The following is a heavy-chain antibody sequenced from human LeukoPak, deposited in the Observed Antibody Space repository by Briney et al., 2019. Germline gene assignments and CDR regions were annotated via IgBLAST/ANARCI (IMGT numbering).Heavy chain of an antibody. J-gene: IGHJ6*03. CDR1: GYTFTGYY. CDR3: ARGDYYYYYMDV. CDR2: INPNSGDT. V-gene: IGHV1-2*02. Sequence: ASVKVSCKASGYTFTGYYIHWVRQAPGLGLEWMAWINPNSGDTRYAQKFQGRVTMTRDTSISTAYMELSSLISDDTAVYYCARGDYYYYYMDVWGKGTTVTVSS.